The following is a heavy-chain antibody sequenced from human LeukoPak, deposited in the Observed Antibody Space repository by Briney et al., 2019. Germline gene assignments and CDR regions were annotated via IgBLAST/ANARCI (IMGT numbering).Heavy chain of an antibody. CDR1: GGSISNYY. Sequence: SETLSLTCTVSGGSISNYYWSWLRQPPGEGLEGSGYIFYSGSTNYNPSVKSRVTISVDTSKNQFSLKLSSVTAADTAVYYCARRGYCTGAICYSFDSWGQGTLVTVSS. V-gene: IGHV4-59*08. J-gene: IGHJ4*02. CDR3: ARRGYCTGAICYSFDS. D-gene: IGHD2-15*01. CDR2: IFYSGST.